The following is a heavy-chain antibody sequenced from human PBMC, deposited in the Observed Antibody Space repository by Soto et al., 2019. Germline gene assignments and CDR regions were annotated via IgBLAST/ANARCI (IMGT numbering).Heavy chain of an antibody. CDR1: GGSISSGGYY. V-gene: IGHV4-31*03. CDR2: FYYSGST. Sequence: SETLSLTCTVSGGSISSGGYYWSWIRQHPGKGLEWIGYFYYSGSTYYNPSLKSRVTISVDTSKNQFSLKLSSVTAADTAVYYCARGPGTMAKIDYWGQGTLVTVSS. CDR3: ARGPGTMAKIDY. J-gene: IGHJ4*02. D-gene: IGHD3-10*01.